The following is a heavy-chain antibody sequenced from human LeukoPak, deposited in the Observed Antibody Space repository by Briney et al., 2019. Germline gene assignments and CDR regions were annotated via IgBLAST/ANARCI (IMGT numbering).Heavy chain of an antibody. CDR1: GLTLRTYA. D-gene: IGHD1-1*01. V-gene: IGHV3-30*02. J-gene: IGHJ4*02. Sequence: GGPLRLSCAASGLTLRTYAFHWVRQAPGKGPEGLAFRRYDGSNEYYADPVKGRFTISRDKSENTLYLQMNSLRGDDTAVYYCAKDRNDGDFFDCWGQGTLVTVSS. CDR3: AKDRNDGDFFDC. CDR2: RRYDGSNE.